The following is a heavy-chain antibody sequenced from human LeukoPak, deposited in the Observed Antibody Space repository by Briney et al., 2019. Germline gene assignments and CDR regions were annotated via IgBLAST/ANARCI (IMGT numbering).Heavy chain of an antibody. J-gene: IGHJ4*02. CDR1: GYSFTSYW. Sequence: GESLRISCKGSGYSFTSYWISWVRQMRGKGLGWMGRIDPSDSYTNYSPSFQGHVTISADKSISTAYLQWSSLKASDTAMYYCARHEGYGDYEGGFDYWGQGTLVTVSS. V-gene: IGHV5-10-1*01. CDR3: ARHEGYGDYEGGFDY. CDR2: IDPSDSYT. D-gene: IGHD4-17*01.